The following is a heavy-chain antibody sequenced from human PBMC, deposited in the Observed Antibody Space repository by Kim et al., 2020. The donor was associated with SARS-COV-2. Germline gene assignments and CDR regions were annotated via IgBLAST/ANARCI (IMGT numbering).Heavy chain of an antibody. CDR1: GGSFSGYY. V-gene: IGHV4-34*01. D-gene: IGHD6-13*01. J-gene: IGHJ4*02. CDR3: ARVAAASSPNNQQADY. CDR2: INHSGST. Sequence: SETLSLTCAVYGGSFSGYYWSWIRQPPGKGLEWIGEINHSGSTNYNPSLKSRVTISVDTSKNQFSLKLSSVTAADTAVYYCARVAAASSPNNQQADYWGQGTLVTVSS.